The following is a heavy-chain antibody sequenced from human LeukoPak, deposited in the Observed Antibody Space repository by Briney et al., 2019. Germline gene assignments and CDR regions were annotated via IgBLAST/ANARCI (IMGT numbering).Heavy chain of an antibody. CDR3: ARGLGYYGSGSYYNVPKYNWFDP. V-gene: IGHV1-46*01. D-gene: IGHD3-10*01. CDR1: DYTSTRYY. J-gene: IGHJ5*02. Sequence: ASVKVSCKTSDYTSTRYYFRWVRQAPGQGLEWMGIINPSGGSTSYAQKFQGRVTMTRDMSTSTVYMELSSLRSEDMAVYCCARGLGYYGSGSYYNVPKYNWFDPWGQGTLVTVSS. CDR2: INPSGGST.